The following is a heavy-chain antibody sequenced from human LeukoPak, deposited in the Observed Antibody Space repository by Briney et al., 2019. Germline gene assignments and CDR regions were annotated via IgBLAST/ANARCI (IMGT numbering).Heavy chain of an antibody. CDR1: GGTFSSYA. CDR3: AREGGMATTKPYYFDY. J-gene: IGHJ4*02. V-gene: IGHV1-69*05. CDR2: IIPIFGTA. Sequence: SVKVSCKASGGTFSSYAISWVRQAPGQGLEWMGGIIPIFGTANYAQKFQGRVTITTDESTSTAYMELSSLRSEDTAVYYCAREGGMATTKPYYFDYWGQGTLVTVSS. D-gene: IGHD5-24*01.